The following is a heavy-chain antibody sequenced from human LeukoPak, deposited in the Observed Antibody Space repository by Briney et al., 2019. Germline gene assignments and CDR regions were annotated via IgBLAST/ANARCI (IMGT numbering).Heavy chain of an antibody. CDR1: GGTFSSYG. D-gene: IGHD1-26*01. Sequence: ASVKVSCKASGGTFSSYGISWVRQAPGQGLEWMGWISANDGNTDYPQKLQGRVTMTTDTSTSTAYMELRSLRSDDTAVYYCARWGADRDYYYYYGMDVWGQGTTVTVSS. J-gene: IGHJ6*02. CDR3: ARWGADRDYYYYYGMDV. V-gene: IGHV1-18*01. CDR2: ISANDGNT.